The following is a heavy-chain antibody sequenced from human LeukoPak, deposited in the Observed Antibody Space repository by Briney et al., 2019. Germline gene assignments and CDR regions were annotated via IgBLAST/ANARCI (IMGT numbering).Heavy chain of an antibody. CDR2: IIPIFGTA. J-gene: IGHJ6*03. CDR3: AGTYYDFWSGYSHYYYYMDV. D-gene: IGHD3-3*01. Sequence: SVKVSCKASGGTFSSYAISWVRQAPGQGLEWMGGIIPIFGTANYAQKFQGRVTITADKSTSTAYMELSSLRSEDTAVYYCAGTYYDFWSGYSHYYYYMDVWGKGTTVTVSS. V-gene: IGHV1-69*06. CDR1: GGTFSSYA.